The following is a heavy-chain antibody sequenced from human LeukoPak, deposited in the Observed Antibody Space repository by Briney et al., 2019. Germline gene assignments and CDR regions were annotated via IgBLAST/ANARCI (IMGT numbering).Heavy chain of an antibody. CDR3: ARGYSGYEFGY. D-gene: IGHD5-12*01. CDR2: IKEDGSEE. V-gene: IGHV3-7*04. J-gene: IGHJ4*02. Sequence: PGGSLRLSCAASGYTFSTSWMNWVRQAPGKGREWVANIKEDGSEEYYVDSVKGRFTISRDNARKSLYLQMNSLRVEDTAVYYCARGYSGYEFGYWGQGTLVTVSS. CDR1: GYTFSTSW.